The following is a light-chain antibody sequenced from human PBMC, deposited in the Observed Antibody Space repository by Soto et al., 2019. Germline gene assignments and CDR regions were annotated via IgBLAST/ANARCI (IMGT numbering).Light chain of an antibody. CDR3: QQYGSSRVSPGFT. J-gene: IGKJ3*01. Sequence: EIVLTQSPGTLSLSPGERATLSCRASQSVSSSYLAWYQQKPGQAPRLLIYGASSRATGIPDRFSGSGSGTDFTLTISRLEPEDFAVYYCQQYGSSRVSPGFTFGPGTKVDIK. CDR1: QSVSSSY. V-gene: IGKV3-20*01. CDR2: GAS.